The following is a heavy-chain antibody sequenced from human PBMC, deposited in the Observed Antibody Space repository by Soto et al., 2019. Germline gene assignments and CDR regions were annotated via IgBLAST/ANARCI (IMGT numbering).Heavy chain of an antibody. CDR1: VFSVSDNY. CDR2: IDTAGRT. CDR3: ARGATYYDFRSGYYTSYTYYGMDV. Sequence: GGSLRLTCEAYVFSVSDNYMTWIRQAPGKGLEWVSDIDTAGRTNYAESVKGRFTISRDNAKNTLHLQMNSLRAEDTAVYYCARGATYYDFRSGYYTSYTYYGMDVWGQGTTVTVSS. V-gene: IGHV3-53*01. J-gene: IGHJ6*02. D-gene: IGHD3-3*01.